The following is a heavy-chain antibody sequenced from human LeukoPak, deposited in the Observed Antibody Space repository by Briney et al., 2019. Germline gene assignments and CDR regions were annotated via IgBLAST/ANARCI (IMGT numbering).Heavy chain of an antibody. V-gene: IGHV3-23*01. CDR1: GFTFSSYA. J-gene: IGHJ4*02. Sequence: GGSLRLSCAASGFTFSSYAMSWVRQAPGKGLEWVSAISGSGGSTYYADPVKGRFTISRDNSKNTLYLQMNSLRAEDTAVYYCAITGRYSSSWYGSYFDYWGQGTLVTVSS. D-gene: IGHD6-13*01. CDR3: AITGRYSSSWYGSYFDY. CDR2: ISGSGGST.